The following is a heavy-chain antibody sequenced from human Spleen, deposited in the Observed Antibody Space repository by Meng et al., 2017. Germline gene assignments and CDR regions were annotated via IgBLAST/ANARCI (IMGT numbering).Heavy chain of an antibody. V-gene: IGHV4-30-4*01. D-gene: IGHD2-21*01. CDR2: IYNSGST. J-gene: IGHJ4*02. Sequence: QVQLQESGPGLVKPSQALSLTGTVSGGAISSVDYYWSWIRQPPGKGLEWIGYIYNSGSTYYNPSLKSRVTISVDTSKNQFSLKLRFVTAADTAVYYCAREGRSHQVGVSVYWGQGNLVTVSS. CDR1: GGAISSVDYY. CDR3: AREGRSHQVGVSVY.